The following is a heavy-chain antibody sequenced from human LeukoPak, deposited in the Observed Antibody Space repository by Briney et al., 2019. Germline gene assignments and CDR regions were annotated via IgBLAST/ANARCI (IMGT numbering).Heavy chain of an antibody. CDR1: GYTFTGYY. CDR2: INPNSGGT. J-gene: IGHJ4*02. V-gene: IGHV1-2*02. CDR3: ARDLSPLWFGESFDY. Sequence: ASEKVSCKASGYTFTGYYMHWVRQAPGQGLEWMGWINPNSGGTNYAQKFQGRVTMTRDTSISTAYMELSRLRSDDTAVYYCARDLSPLWFGESFDYWGQGTLVTVSS. D-gene: IGHD3-10*01.